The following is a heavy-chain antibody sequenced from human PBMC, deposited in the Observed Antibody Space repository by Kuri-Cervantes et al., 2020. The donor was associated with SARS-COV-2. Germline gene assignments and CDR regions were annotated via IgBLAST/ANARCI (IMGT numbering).Heavy chain of an antibody. Sequence: GGSLRLSCAASGCTFSSYGMHWVRQAPGKGLEWVADIWYDGSNKYYVDSVKGRFTISRDNAKNSLYLQMNSLRAEDTAVYYCAREFGELFDDFYYYYYGMDVCGQATTTVSS. V-gene: IGHV3-33*01. D-gene: IGHD3-10*01. CDR2: IWYDGSNK. CDR3: AREFGELFDDFYYYYYGMDV. J-gene: IGHJ6*02. CDR1: GCTFSSYG.